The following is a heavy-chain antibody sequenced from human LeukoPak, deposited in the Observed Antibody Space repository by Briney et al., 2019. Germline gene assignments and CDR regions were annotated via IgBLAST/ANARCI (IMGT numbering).Heavy chain of an antibody. D-gene: IGHD6-19*01. Sequence: SETLSLTCSVSGGSISNVGYYWAWIRQPPGKGLEWIGSIYYSGSTNYNPSLKSRLTISVDTSKNQFYLKLSSVTAADAAVYYCATLKTSGWYFEYWGQGTLVTVSS. J-gene: IGHJ4*02. V-gene: IGHV4-39*01. CDR2: IYYSGST. CDR3: ATLKTSGWYFEY. CDR1: GGSISNVGYY.